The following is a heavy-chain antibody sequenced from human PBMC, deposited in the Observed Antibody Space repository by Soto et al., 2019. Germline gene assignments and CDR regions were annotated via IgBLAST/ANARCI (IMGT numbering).Heavy chain of an antibody. CDR2: ISAYNGNT. J-gene: IGHJ6*02. CDR3: ARVGYQHLLSDAPDV. V-gene: IGHV1-18*01. CDR1: GYTFTSYG. D-gene: IGHD2-2*01. Sequence: QVQLVQSGAEVKKPGASVKVSCKASGYTFTSYGISWVRQAPGQGLEWMGWISAYNGNTNYAQKLQGRVTMTTDTSTSTADMELRSLRSDDTAVYYCARVGYQHLLSDAPDVWGQGTTVTVSS.